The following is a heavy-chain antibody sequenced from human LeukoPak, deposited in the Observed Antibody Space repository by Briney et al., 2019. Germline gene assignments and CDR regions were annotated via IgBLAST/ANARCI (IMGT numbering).Heavy chain of an antibody. CDR3: ARQVLIFGVVIPYYFDY. Sequence: SETLSLTCTVSGYSISSGYYWGWIRQPPGKRLEWVGSISSSGNTYYNPTLKSRVTISVDTSKNLFSLNLTSVTAADTAVYYCARQVLIFGVVIPYYFDYWGQGTLVTVSS. CDR2: ISSSGNT. D-gene: IGHD3-3*01. J-gene: IGHJ4*02. CDR1: GYSISSGYY. V-gene: IGHV4-38-2*02.